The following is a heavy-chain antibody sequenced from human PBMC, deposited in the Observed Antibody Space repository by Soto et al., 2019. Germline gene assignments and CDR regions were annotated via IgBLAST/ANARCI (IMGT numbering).Heavy chain of an antibody. V-gene: IGHV3-23*01. CDR1: GFTFSTYA. J-gene: IGHJ6*02. D-gene: IGHD3-3*01. Sequence: PGGSLRLSCAASGFTFSTYAMTWVRQAPGKGLEWVSIISSSGDGTYYVDSVKGRFTISRDNPRNTLSLQMNSLRAEDTAVYYCAKNGDFWSWGMDVWGQGTTVTVSS. CDR2: ISSSGDGT. CDR3: AKNGDFWSWGMDV.